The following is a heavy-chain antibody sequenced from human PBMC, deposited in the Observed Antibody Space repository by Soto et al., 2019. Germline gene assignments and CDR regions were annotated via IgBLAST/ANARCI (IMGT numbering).Heavy chain of an antibody. Sequence: QVQLQESGPGLVKPSETLSLTCAVSGGSVSSVNYCWTWIRQPPGKGPEWIGYMYYSGITNYNPSLKSRVNMSVDTSTTQFSLKLSSVTPADTAVYYCATDRVVGVTAFDIWGQGTMVTVSS. CDR1: GGSVSSVNYC. CDR2: MYYSGIT. J-gene: IGHJ3*02. D-gene: IGHD1-26*01. V-gene: IGHV4-61*01. CDR3: ATDRVVGVTAFDI.